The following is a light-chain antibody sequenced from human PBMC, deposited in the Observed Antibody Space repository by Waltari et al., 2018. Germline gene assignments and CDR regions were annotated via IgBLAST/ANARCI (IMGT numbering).Light chain of an antibody. CDR1: QDITNS. CDR3: LQYDSYPRT. V-gene: IGKV1-16*02. J-gene: IGKJ1*01. CDR2: GAS. Sequence: DIQMTQSPSSLSASIGDRVTITCRASQDITNSLNWFQQKPGKAPKSLIYGASRLQSGFSSKFSGSGYGTDFTLTISSLQPEDFATYYCLQYDSYPRTFGPGTKVEIK.